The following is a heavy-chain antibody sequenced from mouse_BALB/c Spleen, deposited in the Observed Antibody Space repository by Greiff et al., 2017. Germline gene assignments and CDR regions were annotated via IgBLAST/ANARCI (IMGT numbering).Heavy chain of an antibody. J-gene: IGHJ4*01. CDR2: IDPANGNT. V-gene: IGHV14-3*02. CDR1: GFNIKDTY. Sequence: EVQLQQSGAELVKPGASVKLSCTASGFNIKDTYMHWVKQRPEQGLEWIGRIDPANGNTKYDPKFQGKATITADTSSNTAYLQPSSLTSEDTAVYYCARVPDYYAMDYWGQGTSVTVSS. CDR3: ARVPDYYAMDY. D-gene: IGHD5-1*01.